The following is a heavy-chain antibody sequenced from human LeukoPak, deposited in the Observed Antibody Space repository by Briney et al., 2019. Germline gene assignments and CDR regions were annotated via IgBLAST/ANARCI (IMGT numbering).Heavy chain of an antibody. CDR2: IIPIFGTA. CDR1: GGTFSSYA. CDR3: ARASLPRSYPDYYMDV. V-gene: IGHV1-69*06. J-gene: IGHJ6*03. Sequence: ASVKVSCKASGGTFSSYAISWVRQAPGQGLEWMGGIIPIFGTANYAQKFQGRVTITADKSTSTAYMELSSLRSEDTAVYYCARASLPRSYPDYYMDVWGKGTTVTVSS. D-gene: IGHD3-16*01.